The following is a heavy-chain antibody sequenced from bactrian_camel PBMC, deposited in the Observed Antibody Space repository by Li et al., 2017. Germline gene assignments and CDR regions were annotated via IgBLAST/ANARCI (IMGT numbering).Heavy chain of an antibody. CDR1: GEISRDYC. CDR3: AAVGGGPCYTGGSRSPTEYQY. Sequence: HVQLVESGGGSVEAGGSLRLSCQASGEISRDYCVGWYRQVPGKAREAVALVGDDGATKYAASVKGRFTIGKDNVKNTVWLQMNSLKTEDTAMYYCAAVGGGPCYTGGSRSPTEYQYWGQGTQVTV. J-gene: IGHJ4*01. V-gene: IGHV3S53*01. CDR2: VGDDGAT. D-gene: IGHD2*01.